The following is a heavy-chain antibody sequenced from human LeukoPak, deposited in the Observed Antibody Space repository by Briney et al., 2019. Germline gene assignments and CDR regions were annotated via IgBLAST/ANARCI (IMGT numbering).Heavy chain of an antibody. D-gene: IGHD6-13*01. CDR1: GYTFTSYG. V-gene: IGHV1-18*01. CDR2: ISADNGNT. J-gene: IGHJ4*02. Sequence: GASVKVSCKASGYTFTSYGISWVRQAPGQGLEWMGWISADNGNTNYAKKFQGRVTMTTDTSTSTAYMELRSLRSDDTAVYYCAREGYSSSWLTYYFDYWGQGILVTVSS. CDR3: AREGYSSSWLTYYFDY.